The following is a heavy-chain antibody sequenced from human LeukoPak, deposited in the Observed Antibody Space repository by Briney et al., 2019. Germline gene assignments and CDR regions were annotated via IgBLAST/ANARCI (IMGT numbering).Heavy chain of an antibody. V-gene: IGHV3-23*01. CDR1: GFTFSSYA. D-gene: IGHD6-13*01. CDR3: AEYSSSYSSSWYERYYFDY. J-gene: IGHJ4*02. Sequence: GGSLRLSCAASGFTFSSYAMSWVRQAPGKGLEWVSAISGSGGSTYYADSVEGRFTISRDNSKNTLYLQMNSLRAEDTAVYYCAEYSSSYSSSWYERYYFDYWGQGTLVTVSS. CDR2: ISGSGGST.